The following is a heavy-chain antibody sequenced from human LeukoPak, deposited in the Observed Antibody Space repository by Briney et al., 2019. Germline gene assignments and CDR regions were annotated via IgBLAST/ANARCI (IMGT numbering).Heavy chain of an antibody. V-gene: IGHV4-61*02. D-gene: IGHD3/OR15-3a*01. CDR2: IYRSGSS. Sequence: SETLSLTCTVSGGSISSGSYYWNWIRQPAGKGLEWIGRIYRSGSSNYNPSLKSRVTVSVDTSKNQFSLKLSSVTAADTAVYYCARGLDTDYHYYYYMDVWGKGTTVTVSS. CDR1: GGSISSGSYY. CDR3: ARGLDTDYHYYYYMDV. J-gene: IGHJ6*03.